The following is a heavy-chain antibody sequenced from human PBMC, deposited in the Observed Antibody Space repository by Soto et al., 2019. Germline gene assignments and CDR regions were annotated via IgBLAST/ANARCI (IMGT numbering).Heavy chain of an antibody. V-gene: IGHV4-38-2*02. Sequence: SETLSLNCAVSGYSISSGYYWGWIRQPPGEGLEWIGSIYHSGSTYYNPSLKSRVTISVDTSKNQFSLKLSSVTAADTAVYYCARDSSGWYYYFDYWGQGTLVTVSS. CDR3: ARDSSGWYYYFDY. CDR1: GYSISSGYY. CDR2: IYHSGST. J-gene: IGHJ4*02. D-gene: IGHD6-19*01.